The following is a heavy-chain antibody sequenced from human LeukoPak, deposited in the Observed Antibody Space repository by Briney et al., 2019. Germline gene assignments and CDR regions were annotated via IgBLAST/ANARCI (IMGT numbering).Heavy chain of an antibody. CDR2: IGGSGVIK. Sequence: GGSLRLSCEASGFTVSNNYVSWVRQAPGKGLEWVSTIGGSGVIKYYADSVKGRFTISRDNSKNTLYLQMNSLRAEDTAVYYCARRDGSGYYALDYWGQGTLVAVSS. V-gene: IGHV3-23*01. D-gene: IGHD3-22*01. CDR1: GFTVSNNY. J-gene: IGHJ4*02. CDR3: ARRDGSGYYALDY.